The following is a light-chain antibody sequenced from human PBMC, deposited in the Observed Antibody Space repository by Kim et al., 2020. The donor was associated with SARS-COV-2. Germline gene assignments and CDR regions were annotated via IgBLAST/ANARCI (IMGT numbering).Light chain of an antibody. CDR2: DVT. CDR1: SSDVGAYVY. Sequence: QSALTQPASVSGSPGQSITISCTGTSSDVGAYVYVSWYQQHPGKTPKLMIYDVTKRPSGVSNRFSASKSGDTASLAISGLQSEDEADYYCSSYASGDTWVFGGGTQLTVL. CDR3: SSYASGDTWV. V-gene: IGLV2-14*03. J-gene: IGLJ3*02.